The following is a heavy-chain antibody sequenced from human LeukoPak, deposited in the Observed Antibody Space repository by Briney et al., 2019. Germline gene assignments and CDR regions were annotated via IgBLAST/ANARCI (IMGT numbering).Heavy chain of an antibody. V-gene: IGHV4-34*01. D-gene: IGHD1-1*01. CDR3: ARGNRYHWKEYNWFDP. Sequence: SETLSLTCAVYGGSFSGYYWSWVRQPPGKGLEWVGEINHSGSTNYNPSLRSRVTISVDTSKTQFSLKLSSVTAAATAVYYCARGNRYHWKEYNWFDPWGQGTLVTVSS. CDR2: INHSGST. J-gene: IGHJ5*02. CDR1: GGSFSGYY.